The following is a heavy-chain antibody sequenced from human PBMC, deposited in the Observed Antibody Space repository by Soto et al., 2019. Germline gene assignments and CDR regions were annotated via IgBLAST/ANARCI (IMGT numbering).Heavy chain of an antibody. CDR1: GYTFTGYY. CDR3: AREVMITFGGFIAYDAFDI. J-gene: IGHJ3*02. V-gene: IGHV1-2*04. D-gene: IGHD3-16*02. CDR2: INPNSGGT. Sequence: QVQLVQSGAEVKKPGASVKVSCKASGYTFTGYYMHWVRQAPGQGLEWMGWINPNSGGTNYAQKFQVWVTMTRDTSISTAYMELSRLRSDDTAVYYCAREVMITFGGFIAYDAFDIWGQGTMVTVSS.